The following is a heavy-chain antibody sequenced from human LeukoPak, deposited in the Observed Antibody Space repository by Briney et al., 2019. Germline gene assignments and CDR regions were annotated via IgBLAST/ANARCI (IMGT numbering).Heavy chain of an antibody. Sequence: PSGTLSLTCTVSGDSISSSAYYWGWIRQPPGKGLEWIGSLYYSGSTYYNPSLKSRVIISVDTSKNQISLKVSSVTAADTAVYYCAGRYKFGYYFDYWGQGTLVTVSS. V-gene: IGHV4-39*01. CDR1: GDSISSSAYY. CDR3: AGRYKFGYYFDY. D-gene: IGHD1-26*01. J-gene: IGHJ4*02. CDR2: LYYSGST.